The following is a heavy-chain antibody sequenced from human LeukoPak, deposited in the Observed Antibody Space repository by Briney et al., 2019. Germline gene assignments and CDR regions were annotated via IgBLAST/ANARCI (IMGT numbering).Heavy chain of an antibody. D-gene: IGHD1-26*01. J-gene: IGHJ4*02. Sequence: SETLSLTCAVSGGSISSSNWWSWVRQPPGKGLEWIGEIYHSGSTNYNPSLKSRVTISVDTSKNQFSLKLGSVTAADTAVYYCARSRGATPVHWGQGTLVTVSS. V-gene: IGHV4-4*02. CDR1: GGSISSSNW. CDR3: ARSRGATPVH. CDR2: IYHSGST.